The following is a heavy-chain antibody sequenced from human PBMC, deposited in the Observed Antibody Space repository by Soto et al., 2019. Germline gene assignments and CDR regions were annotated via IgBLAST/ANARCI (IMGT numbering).Heavy chain of an antibody. Sequence: SETLSLTCAVYGGSFSGYYWSWIRQPPGKGLEWIGEINHSGSTNYNPSLKSRVTISVDTSKNQFSLKLSSVTAADTAVYYCARGSQLRYFDWLFPFDYWGQGTLVT. CDR1: GGSFSGYY. J-gene: IGHJ4*02. CDR2: INHSGST. V-gene: IGHV4-34*01. CDR3: ARGSQLRYFDWLFPFDY. D-gene: IGHD3-9*01.